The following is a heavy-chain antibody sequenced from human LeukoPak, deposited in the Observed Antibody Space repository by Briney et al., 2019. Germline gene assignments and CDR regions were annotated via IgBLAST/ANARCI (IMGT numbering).Heavy chain of an antibody. J-gene: IGHJ4*02. CDR2: IYYNGST. Sequence: PSETLSLTCTVSGGSIYTTSYYWGWIRQPPGKGLEWIGSIYYNGSTYYNPSLKSRVTISVDTSKNQFSLKLSSVTAADTAVYYCARPRNTAMVHFDYWGQGTLVTVSS. CDR3: ARPRNTAMVHFDY. CDR1: GGSIYTTSYY. V-gene: IGHV4-39*01. D-gene: IGHD5-18*01.